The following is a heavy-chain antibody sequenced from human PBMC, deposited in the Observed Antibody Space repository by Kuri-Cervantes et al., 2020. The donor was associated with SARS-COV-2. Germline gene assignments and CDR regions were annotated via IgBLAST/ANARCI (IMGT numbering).Heavy chain of an antibody. J-gene: IGHJ6*03. CDR1: GFTFSSYW. V-gene: IGHV3-7*01. CDR2: IKQDGSEK. D-gene: IGHD2-2*01. Sequence: GESLKISCAASGFTFSSYWMSWVRQAPGKGLEWVANIKQDGSEKYYVDFVKGRFTISRDNAKNSLYLQMNSLRAEDTAVYYCARERRVVPVYYYYYYYYMDVWGKGTTVTVSS. CDR3: ARERRVVPVYYYYYYYYMDV.